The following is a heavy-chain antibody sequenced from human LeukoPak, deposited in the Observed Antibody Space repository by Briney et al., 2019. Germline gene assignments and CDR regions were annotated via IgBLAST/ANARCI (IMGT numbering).Heavy chain of an antibody. Sequence: PSETLSLTCTVSGGSISSSSYYWGWIRQPPGKGLEWIGSIYYSGSTYYNPSLKSRVTISVDTSKNQFSLKLSSVTAADTAVYYCARDEGPHSSLLSSCWFDPWGQGTLVTVSS. CDR2: IYYSGST. V-gene: IGHV4-39*07. CDR1: GGSISSSSYY. CDR3: ARDEGPHSSLLSSCWFDP. J-gene: IGHJ5*02. D-gene: IGHD3-22*01.